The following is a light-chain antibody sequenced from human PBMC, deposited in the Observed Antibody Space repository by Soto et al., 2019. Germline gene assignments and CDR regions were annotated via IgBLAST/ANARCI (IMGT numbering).Light chain of an antibody. V-gene: IGLV2-11*01. J-gene: IGLJ2*01. CDR1: SSDVGGYNY. CDR2: DVS. CDR3: CSYAGSYTLRVV. Sequence: QSALTQPRSVSGSPGQSVTISCTGTSSDVGGYNYVSWYQQHPDKAPKLMIYDVSKRPSGVPDRFSGSKSGNTASLTISGLQAEDEADYYCCSYAGSYTLRVVFGGGTKLTVL.